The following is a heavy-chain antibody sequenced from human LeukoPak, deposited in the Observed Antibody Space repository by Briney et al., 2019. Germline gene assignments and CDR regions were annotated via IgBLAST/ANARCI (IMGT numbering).Heavy chain of an antibody. CDR1: GDSISSSYYY. V-gene: IGHV4-39*07. D-gene: IGHD2-21*01. CDR3: ARDRRVRGFDL. J-gene: IGHJ3*01. Sequence: PSETLSLTCTVSGDSISSSYYYWGWIRQPPGKGLEWIGSMFHSGSTYHNPSLKSRVTISVDTSKNQFSLNLSSMTAADTAVYYCARDRRVRGFDLWGQGTVVTVSS. CDR2: MFHSGST.